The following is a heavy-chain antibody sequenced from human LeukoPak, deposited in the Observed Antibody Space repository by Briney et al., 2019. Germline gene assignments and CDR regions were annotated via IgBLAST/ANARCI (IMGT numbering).Heavy chain of an antibody. CDR1: GFTVSTNC. CDR3: ARSDWFDP. CDR2: ISSSSSTI. J-gene: IGHJ5*02. V-gene: IGHV3-48*02. Sequence: GGSLRLSCAASGFTVSTNCMTWVRQAPGKGLEWVSYISSSSSTIYYADSVKGRFTISRDNAKNSLYLQMNSLRDEDTAVYYCARSDWFDPWGQGTLVTVSS.